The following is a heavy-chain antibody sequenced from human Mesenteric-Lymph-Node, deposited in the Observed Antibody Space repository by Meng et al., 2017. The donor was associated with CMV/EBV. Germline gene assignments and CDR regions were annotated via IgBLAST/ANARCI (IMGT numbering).Heavy chain of an antibody. V-gene: IGHV4-34*01. Sequence: QGQVHQWGAGLLKPSATLSVTCAVYGGSFIGYYWNWIRQSPEKGLEWIGEINHSGSTTYNPSFTSRIIISVDTSTNQISLNMSSVTAADTAVYYCARGSSYDILTGYFDYWGQGALVTVSS. CDR2: INHSGST. CDR1: GGSFIGYY. D-gene: IGHD3-9*01. CDR3: ARGSSYDILTGYFDY. J-gene: IGHJ4*02.